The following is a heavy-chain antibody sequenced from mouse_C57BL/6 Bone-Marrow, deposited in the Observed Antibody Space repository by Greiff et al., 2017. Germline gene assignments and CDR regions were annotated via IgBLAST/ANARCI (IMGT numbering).Heavy chain of an antibody. CDR3: ARYYPPKDY. Sequence: VQLQQSGPELVKPGASVKISCKASGYAFSSSWMNWVKQRPGKGLEWIGRIYPGDGATNYNGKFKGKATLTADKSSSTAYMQLSSLTSEDSAVYFCARYYPPKDYWGQGTSVTVAS. CDR2: IYPGDGAT. CDR1: GYAFSSSW. J-gene: IGHJ4*01. V-gene: IGHV1-82*01. D-gene: IGHD1-1*01.